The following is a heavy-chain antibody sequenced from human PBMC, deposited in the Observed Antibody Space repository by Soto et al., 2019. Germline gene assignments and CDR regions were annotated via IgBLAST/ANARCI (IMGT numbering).Heavy chain of an antibody. J-gene: IGHJ6*02. CDR3: ARDRYYGSGSFFGMDV. CDR2: IYYSGST. D-gene: IGHD3-10*01. Sequence: SETLSLTCTVSCGSISSGGYYWSWIRQHPGKGLEWIGYIYYSGSTYYNPSLKSRVTISVDTSKNQFSLKLSSVTAADTAVYYCARDRYYGSGSFFGMDVWGQGTTVTVSS. CDR1: CGSISSGGYY. V-gene: IGHV4-31*03.